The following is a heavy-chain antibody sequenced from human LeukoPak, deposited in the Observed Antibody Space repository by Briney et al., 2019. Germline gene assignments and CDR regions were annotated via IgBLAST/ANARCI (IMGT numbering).Heavy chain of an antibody. D-gene: IGHD1-14*01. CDR1: GFTVITND. CDR2: LYSDGNT. J-gene: IGHJ4*02. Sequence: GGPLRLSCAASGFTVITNDMTWVRQATGKGLEWVSVLYSDGNTKYADPVQGRFTISRDNSKPTLYLEMNSLSPDDTAVYYCARGVEPLAANTLAYWGQGTLVTVSS. CDR3: ARGVEPLAANTLAY. V-gene: IGHV3-53*01.